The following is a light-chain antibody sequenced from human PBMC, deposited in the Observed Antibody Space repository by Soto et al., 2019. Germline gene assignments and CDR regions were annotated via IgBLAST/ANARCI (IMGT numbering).Light chain of an antibody. CDR2: DVS. CDR1: SSDVGGYNY. V-gene: IGLV2-14*01. Sequence: QSVLTQPASVSGSPEQSITISCTGTSSDVGGYNYVSWYQQHPGKAPKLMIYDVSNRPSGVSNRFSGSKSGNTASLTISGLQAEDEADYYCSSYTSSGVFGTGTKVTVL. CDR3: SSYTSSGV. J-gene: IGLJ1*01.